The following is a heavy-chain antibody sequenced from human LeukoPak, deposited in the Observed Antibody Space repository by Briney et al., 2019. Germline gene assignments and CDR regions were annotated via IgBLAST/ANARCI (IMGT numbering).Heavy chain of an antibody. CDR2: IIPIFGTA. V-gene: IGHV1-69*13. D-gene: IGHD6-19*01. Sequence: SVKVSCKASGGTFSSYAISWVRQAPGLGLEWMGGIIPIFGTANYAQKFQGRVTITADESTSTAYMELSSLRSEDTAVYYCAREWRGSQWLVSLGFDYWGQGTLVTVSS. CDR1: GGTFSSYA. CDR3: AREWRGSQWLVSLGFDY. J-gene: IGHJ4*02.